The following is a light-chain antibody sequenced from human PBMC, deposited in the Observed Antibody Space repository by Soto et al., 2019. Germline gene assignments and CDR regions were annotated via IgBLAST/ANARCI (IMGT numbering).Light chain of an antibody. CDR1: SSDIGRYDY. CDR2: DVS. J-gene: IGLJ1*01. V-gene: IGLV2-14*03. CDR3: SSFTTSSTFV. Sequence: QSALAQPGSVYGSLGQSITISCTGTSSDIGRYDYVSWFQQHPGKVPKLIIYDVSNWPSGVSDRFSGSKSGNTASLTISGLPPEDEADYYCSSFTTSSTFVFGTGTKVTVL.